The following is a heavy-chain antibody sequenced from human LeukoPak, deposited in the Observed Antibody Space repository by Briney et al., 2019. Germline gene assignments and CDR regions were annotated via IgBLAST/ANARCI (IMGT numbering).Heavy chain of an antibody. CDR3: ARVGSGSYYTLPSFDY. Sequence: SVKVSCKASGGTFSSYAISWVRQAPGQGLEWMGGIIPIFGTANYAQKFQGRVTITADKSTSTAYMELRSLRSDDTAVYYCARVGSGSYYTLPSFDYWGQGTLVTVSS. CDR1: GGTFSSYA. V-gene: IGHV1-69*06. CDR2: IIPIFGTA. D-gene: IGHD3-10*01. J-gene: IGHJ4*02.